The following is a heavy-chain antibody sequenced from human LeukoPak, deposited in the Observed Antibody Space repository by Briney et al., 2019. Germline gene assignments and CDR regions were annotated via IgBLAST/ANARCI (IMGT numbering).Heavy chain of an antibody. J-gene: IGHJ6*02. CDR1: GFTFSSYS. CDR3: ASVEGQYYGSGSTLGMDV. Sequence: GGSLRLSCAASGFTFSSYSMNWVRQAPGKGLEWVSSISSSSSYIYYAGSVKGRFTISRDNAKNSLYLQMNSLRAEDTAVYYCASVEGQYYGSGSTLGMDVWGQGTTVTVSS. V-gene: IGHV3-21*04. D-gene: IGHD3-10*01. CDR2: ISSSSSYI.